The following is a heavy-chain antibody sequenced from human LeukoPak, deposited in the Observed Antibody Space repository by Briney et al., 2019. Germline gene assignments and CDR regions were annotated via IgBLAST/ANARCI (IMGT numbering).Heavy chain of an antibody. V-gene: IGHV3-23*05. J-gene: IGHJ4*02. Sequence: PGGSLRLSCTASGFTFSDYAMSWVRQAPGKGLEWVSGIGRSETQTSYADSGKGRFIISRDNSKNTLYLHMNSLGADDTATYFCAKGGHVRLMDWYFDLWGPGTQVTVSS. CDR2: IGRSETQT. CDR3: AKGGHVRLMDWYFDL. D-gene: IGHD3/OR15-3a*01. CDR1: GFTFSDYA.